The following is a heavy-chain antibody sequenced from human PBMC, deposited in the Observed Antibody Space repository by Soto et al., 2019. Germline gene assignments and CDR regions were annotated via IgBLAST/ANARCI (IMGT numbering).Heavy chain of an antibody. D-gene: IGHD2-15*01. CDR2: INHSGST. CDR1: GGSFIGYY. V-gene: IGHV4-34*01. CDR3: ARIGYCSGGSCYSYYYYGMDV. Sequence: SETLSLTCAVYGGSFIGYYWSWIRQPPGKGLEWIGEINHSGSTNYNPSLKSRVTISVDTSKNQFSLKLSSVTAADTAVYYCARIGYCSGGSCYSYYYYGMDVWGQGTTVTVSS. J-gene: IGHJ6*02.